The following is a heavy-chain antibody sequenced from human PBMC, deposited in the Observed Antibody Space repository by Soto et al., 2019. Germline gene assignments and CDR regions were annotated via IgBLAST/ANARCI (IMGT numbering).Heavy chain of an antibody. Sequence: QVQLVESGGGVVQPGRSLRLSCAASGFTFSSYAMHWVRQAPGKGLEWVAVISYDGSNKHYADSVKGRFTISRDNSKNTLYLQMNSLRAEDTAVYYCARDGYSSGWRGGEHWGQGTLVTVSS. CDR3: ARDGYSSGWRGGEH. V-gene: IGHV3-30-3*01. CDR2: ISYDGSNK. J-gene: IGHJ1*01. CDR1: GFTFSSYA. D-gene: IGHD6-19*01.